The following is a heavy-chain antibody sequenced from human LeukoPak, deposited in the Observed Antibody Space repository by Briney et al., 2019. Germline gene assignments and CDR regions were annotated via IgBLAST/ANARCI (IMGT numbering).Heavy chain of an antibody. CDR3: AKDILVHSPYSSGWYGN. J-gene: IGHJ4*02. CDR1: GFTFSSYG. Sequence: GGSLRLSCAASGFTFSSYGMFWVRQAPGKGLEWVALISYDGDTEYYADSVKGRFTISRDNSKNTLYLQMNDLRPEDTAVYYCAKDILVHSPYSSGWYGNWGQGTLVTVSS. CDR2: ISYDGDTE. V-gene: IGHV3-30*18. D-gene: IGHD6-19*01.